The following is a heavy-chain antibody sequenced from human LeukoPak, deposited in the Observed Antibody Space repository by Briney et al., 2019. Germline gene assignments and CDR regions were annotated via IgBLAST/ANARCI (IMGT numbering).Heavy chain of an antibody. D-gene: IGHD3-22*01. CDR3: ARSMGPGHYYVADY. CDR2: ISSGSSNK. V-gene: IGHV3-48*01. CDR1: GFTFSSYS. J-gene: IGHJ4*02. Sequence: GGSLRLFCAASGFTFSSYSMNWVRQTPEKGLEWVSYISSGSSNKYYADSVKGRFTISRDNAKNSLFLQMNSLRVEDTAVYYCARSMGPGHYYVADYWGQGTLVTVSS.